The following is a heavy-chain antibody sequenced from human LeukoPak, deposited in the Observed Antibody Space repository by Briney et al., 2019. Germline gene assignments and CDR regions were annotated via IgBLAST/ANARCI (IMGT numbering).Heavy chain of an antibody. Sequence: ASVKVSCKASGYTFTRYYMHWVRQAPGQGLECMGIINPSGGSTSYAQKFQGRVTMTRDTSTSTVYMELSSLRSEDTAVYYCARESRKKYGSGSPGWFDPWGQGTLVTVSS. CDR2: INPSGGST. V-gene: IGHV1-46*03. J-gene: IGHJ5*02. CDR3: ARESRKKYGSGSPGWFDP. D-gene: IGHD3-10*01. CDR1: GYTFTRYY.